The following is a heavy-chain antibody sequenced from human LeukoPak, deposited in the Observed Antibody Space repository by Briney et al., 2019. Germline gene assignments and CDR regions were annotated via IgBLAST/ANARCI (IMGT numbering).Heavy chain of an antibody. V-gene: IGHV3-30*18. CDR3: AKWLYSGKYWTGKDYFDY. Sequence: QPGGSLRLSCAASGFTFSNYGMHWVRQAPGKGLEWVAVISYDGSNKYYAESVKGRFTISRDNSKNTLYLQMDSLRVEDTAVYYCAKWLYSGKYWTGKDYFDYWGQGTLVTVSS. CDR1: GFTFSNYG. CDR2: ISYDGSNK. J-gene: IGHJ4*02. D-gene: IGHD1-26*01.